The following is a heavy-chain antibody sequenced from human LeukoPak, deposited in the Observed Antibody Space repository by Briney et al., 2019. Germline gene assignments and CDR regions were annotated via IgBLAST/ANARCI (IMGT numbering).Heavy chain of an antibody. J-gene: IGHJ6*03. CDR2: IWYDGSNK. D-gene: IGHD5-24*01. CDR1: GFTFSSYG. Sequence: PGGSLRLSCAASGFTFSSYGMHWVRQAPGKGLEWVAVIWYDGSNKYYADSVKGRFTISRDNSKSTLYLQMNSLRAEDTAVYYCAKDPSMAHYYYYMDVWGKGTTVTVSS. V-gene: IGHV3-33*06. CDR3: AKDPSMAHYYYYMDV.